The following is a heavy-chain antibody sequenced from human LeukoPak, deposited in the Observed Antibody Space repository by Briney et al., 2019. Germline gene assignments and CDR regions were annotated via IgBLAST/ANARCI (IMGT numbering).Heavy chain of an antibody. CDR1: GFTFSSYD. CDR3: ARAQPPYHGRLDS. CDR2: MGIAGDT. V-gene: IGHV3-13*01. Sequence: GGSLTLSCAASGFTFSSYDMHWVRQATGKGLEWVAGMGIAGDTHYPDSVRGRFTIFRENAKNSLYLQMNSLRAEDTAVYYCARAQPPYHGRLDSWGQGILVTVSS. D-gene: IGHD3-16*01. J-gene: IGHJ5*01.